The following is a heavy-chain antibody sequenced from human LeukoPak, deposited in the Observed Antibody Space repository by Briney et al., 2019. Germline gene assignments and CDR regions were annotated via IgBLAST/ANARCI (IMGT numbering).Heavy chain of an antibody. V-gene: IGHV4-34*01. CDR3: ARNSKMASDY. CDR2: INHSGST. D-gene: IGHD5-24*01. Sequence: TSETLSLTCAVYGGSSSGYYWSWIRQPPGKGLEWIGEINHSGSTNYNPSLKSRVTISVDTSKNQFSLKLSSVTAADTAVYYCARNSKMASDYWGQGTLVTVSS. J-gene: IGHJ4*02. CDR1: GGSSSGYY.